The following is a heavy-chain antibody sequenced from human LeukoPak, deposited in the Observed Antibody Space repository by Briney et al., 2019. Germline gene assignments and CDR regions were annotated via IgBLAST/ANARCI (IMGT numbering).Heavy chain of an antibody. Sequence: GGSLRLSCAASGFTFSSYWMHWVRQAPGKGLEWVGRIKSKTDGGTTDYAAPVKGRFTISRDDSKNTLYLQMDSLKTEDTAVYYCTPYRKIGGNYYFDYWGQGTLVTVSS. CDR1: GFTFSSYW. D-gene: IGHD4-23*01. CDR3: TPYRKIGGNYYFDY. V-gene: IGHV3-15*07. CDR2: IKSKTDGGTT. J-gene: IGHJ4*02.